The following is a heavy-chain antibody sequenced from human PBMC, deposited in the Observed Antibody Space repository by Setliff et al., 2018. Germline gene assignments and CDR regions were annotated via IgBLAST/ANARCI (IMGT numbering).Heavy chain of an antibody. V-gene: IGHV4-61*09. Sequence: SETLSLTCTVSGGSISNTYYYWSWIRQPAGQGLEWIGQIYTSWSTNYNPSLKSRVTISVDTSKNQFSLKLSSVTAADTAVYYCARGMRDGYRSFHYWGQGTLVTVSS. J-gene: IGHJ4*02. CDR3: ARGMRDGYRSFHY. CDR1: GGSISNTYYY. CDR2: IYTSWST. D-gene: IGHD5-12*01.